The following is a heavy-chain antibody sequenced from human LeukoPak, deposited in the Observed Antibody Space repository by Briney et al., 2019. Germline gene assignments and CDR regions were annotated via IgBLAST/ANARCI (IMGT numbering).Heavy chain of an antibody. CDR3: ARGRLGQWLVRILDY. CDR2: ISAYNGNT. D-gene: IGHD6-19*01. Sequence: ASVKVSCKASGCTFTSYGISWVRQAPGQGLEWMGWISAYNGNTNYAQKLPGRVTMTTDTSTSTAYMELRSLRSDDTAVYYCARGRLGQWLVRILDYWGQGTLVTVSS. V-gene: IGHV1-18*04. J-gene: IGHJ4*02. CDR1: GCTFTSYG.